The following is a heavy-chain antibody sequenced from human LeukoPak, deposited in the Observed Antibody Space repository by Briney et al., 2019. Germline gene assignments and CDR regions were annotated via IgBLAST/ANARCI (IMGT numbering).Heavy chain of an antibody. CDR2: IRYDGSDK. D-gene: IGHD6-13*01. Sequence: GGSLRLSCAASGFTFSSYGMHWVRQAPGKGLEWVAFIRYDGSDKYYADSVKGRFTISRDNSKNTLYLQMNSLRAEDTAVYYCAKDGGIAAAGTWWFDPWGQGTLVTVSS. J-gene: IGHJ5*02. V-gene: IGHV3-30*02. CDR1: GFTFSSYG. CDR3: AKDGGIAAAGTWWFDP.